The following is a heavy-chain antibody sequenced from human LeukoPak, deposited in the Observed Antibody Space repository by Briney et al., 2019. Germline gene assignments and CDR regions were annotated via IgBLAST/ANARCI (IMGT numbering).Heavy chain of an antibody. Sequence: GGSLRLSCAASGFTFSSYAMYWVRQAPGKGLEWVSGISGSGGYTYYADFVKGRFTISRDNSKNTLYLQMNSLRAEDTAVYYCAKGWYYDFFGVWGKGTTVTVSS. CDR3: AKGWYYDFFGV. D-gene: IGHD3-3*01. CDR2: ISGSGGYT. CDR1: GFTFSSYA. J-gene: IGHJ6*04. V-gene: IGHV3-23*01.